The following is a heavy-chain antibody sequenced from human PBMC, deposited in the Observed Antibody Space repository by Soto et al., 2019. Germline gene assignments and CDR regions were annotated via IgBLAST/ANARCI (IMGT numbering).Heavy chain of an antibody. CDR1: VGSVSNSNYY. V-gene: IGHV4-39*01. CDR3: VSQRTSVLTQAYFDY. CDR2: VYYRGRS. Sequence: SETLSLTCTVSVGSVSNSNYYWFWIRHSPGKGLEWIGSVYYRGRSYSKSSVKSRVTISVDTSKNQFSLNLNSVTASDTAVYYCVSQRTSVLTQAYFDYWGPGALVTVSS. J-gene: IGHJ4*02. D-gene: IGHD2-8*01.